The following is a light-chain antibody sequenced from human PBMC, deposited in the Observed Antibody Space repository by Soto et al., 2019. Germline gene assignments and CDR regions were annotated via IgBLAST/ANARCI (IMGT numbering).Light chain of an antibody. CDR2: DVS. V-gene: IGLV2-11*01. J-gene: IGLJ1*01. CDR1: SGDVGGYNY. CDR3: CSYAGSYTHYV. Sequence: QSVLTQPRSVSASPGQSVTISCTGTSGDVGGYNYVSWYQEHPGKAPKLMIYDVSKRPSGVPDRFSGSKSGNTASLTISGLQAEDEADYYCCSYAGSYTHYVFGTGTKVTVL.